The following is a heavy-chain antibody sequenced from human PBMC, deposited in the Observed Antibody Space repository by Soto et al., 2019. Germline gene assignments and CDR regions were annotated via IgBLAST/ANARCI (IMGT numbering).Heavy chain of an antibody. CDR3: AKIYSSSWYRLMEGY. Sequence: EVQLLESGGGLVQPGGSLRLSCAASGFTFSSYAMSWVRQAPGKGLEWVSGISNSGGSTYYADSVKGRFTISRDNSKNTLYLQMNSLRAEDTAVYYCAKIYSSSWYRLMEGYWGQGTLVTVSS. CDR1: GFTFSSYA. D-gene: IGHD6-13*01. V-gene: IGHV3-23*01. J-gene: IGHJ4*02. CDR2: ISNSGGST.